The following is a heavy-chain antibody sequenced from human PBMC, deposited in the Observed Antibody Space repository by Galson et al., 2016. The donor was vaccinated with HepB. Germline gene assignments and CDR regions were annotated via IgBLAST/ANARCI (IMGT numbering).Heavy chain of an antibody. J-gene: IGHJ4*02. CDR3: ARGGSRPIDY. D-gene: IGHD1-26*01. CDR2: IKQDGSEQ. V-gene: IGHV3-7*02. CDR1: GFTFSSYW. Sequence: SLRLSCAASGFTFSSYWMSWVRQAPGKRLECVANIKQDGSEQYYVDSVKGRFTISRDNAKKSLYLQMNSLRADDTAVYYCARGGSRPIDYWGQGTLVTVSS.